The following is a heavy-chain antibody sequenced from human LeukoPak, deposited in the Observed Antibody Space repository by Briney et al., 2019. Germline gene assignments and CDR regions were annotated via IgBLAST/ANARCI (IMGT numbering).Heavy chain of an antibody. CDR2: IHNSGST. CDR3: AKDTYYYDSNGRNYFDY. V-gene: IGHV4-59*01. J-gene: IGHJ4*02. D-gene: IGHD3-22*01. Sequence: SETLSLTCTVSGGSISGYYWSWIRQPPGKGLEWIGYIHNSGSTKYNPSLKSRITILVDISKNQFSLNLSSVTAADTAVYYCAKDTYYYDSNGRNYFDYWGQGTLVTVSS. CDR1: GGSISGYY.